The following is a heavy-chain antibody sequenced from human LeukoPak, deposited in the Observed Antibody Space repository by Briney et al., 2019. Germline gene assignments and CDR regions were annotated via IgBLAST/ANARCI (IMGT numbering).Heavy chain of an antibody. D-gene: IGHD4-11*01. CDR1: GLILSSYG. Sequence: GTSLRLSCAASGLILSSYGIHWVRQAPGKGLEWVAVIWYDGTNIYYGDSVKGRFSISRDNSKNTVYLQMDSLRAEDTAVYYCARDAGGAFGNYVNYFDYWGQGTLVTVSS. J-gene: IGHJ4*02. CDR3: ARDAGGAFGNYVNYFDY. V-gene: IGHV3-33*01. CDR2: IWYDGTNI.